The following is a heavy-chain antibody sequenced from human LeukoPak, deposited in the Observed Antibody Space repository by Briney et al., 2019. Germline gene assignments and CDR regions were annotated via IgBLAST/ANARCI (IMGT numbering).Heavy chain of an antibody. CDR3: ARRGSLYQLLYEVNWFDP. D-gene: IGHD2-2*02. V-gene: IGHV5-51*01. CDR1: GYSFTSYW. Sequence: GESLKISCKGSGYSFTSYWIGWVRQMPGKGLEWMGIIYPGDSDTRYSPSFQGQVTISADKSISTAYLQWSSLKASDTAMYYCARRGSLYQLLYEVNWFDPWGQGTLVTVSS. J-gene: IGHJ5*02. CDR2: IYPGDSDT.